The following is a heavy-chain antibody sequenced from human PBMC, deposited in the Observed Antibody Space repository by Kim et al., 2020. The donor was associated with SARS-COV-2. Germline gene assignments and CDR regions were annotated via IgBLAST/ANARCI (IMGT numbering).Heavy chain of an antibody. V-gene: IGHV3-11*01. J-gene: IGHJ4*02. D-gene: IGHD3-10*01. CDR3: AKASYSSGRAPLFDY. Sequence: DYVKGRFTISRDNAKNSLVLQMNSLRAEDTAVYYCAKASYSSGRAPLFDYWGQGTLVTVSS.